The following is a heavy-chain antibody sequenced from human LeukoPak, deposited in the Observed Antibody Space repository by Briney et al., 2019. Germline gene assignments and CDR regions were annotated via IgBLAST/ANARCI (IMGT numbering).Heavy chain of an antibody. CDR1: GFTFSSSG. J-gene: IGHJ1*01. CDR2: VSYDGGKK. Sequence: GGSLRLSCAASGFTFSSSGMHWVRQAPGKGLEWVGFVSYDGGKKYYADSVKGRFTISRDNSKNTLYLQMNSLRAEDTAVYYCAKPAYCGGDCYSSPFQHWGQGTLVTVSS. V-gene: IGHV3-30*18. CDR3: AKPAYCGGDCYSSPFQH. D-gene: IGHD2-21*02.